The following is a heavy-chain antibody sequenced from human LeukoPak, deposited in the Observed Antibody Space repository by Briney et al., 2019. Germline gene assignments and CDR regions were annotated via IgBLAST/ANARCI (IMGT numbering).Heavy chain of an antibody. V-gene: IGHV3-7*01. D-gene: IGHD6-13*01. Sequence: GGSLRLSCAASGFTFSTYWMSWVRQAPGKGLEWVANIKQDGSEKKYVDSVKGRFTIPRDNAKNSLYLQMNSLRAEDTAMYYCARDLDSSSWWNWFDPWGQGTLVTVSS. CDR1: GFTFSTYW. CDR3: ARDLDSSSWWNWFDP. J-gene: IGHJ5*02. CDR2: IKQDGSEK.